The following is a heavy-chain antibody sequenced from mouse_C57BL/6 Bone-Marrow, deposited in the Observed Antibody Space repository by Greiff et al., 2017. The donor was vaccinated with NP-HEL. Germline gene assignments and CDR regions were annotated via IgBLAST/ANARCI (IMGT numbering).Heavy chain of an antibody. V-gene: IGHV1-53*01. CDR3: ARYDYDGYYLAWFAY. CDR1: GYTFTSYW. Sequence: QVHVKQPGTELVKPGASVKLSCKASGYTFTSYWMHWVKQRPGQGLEWIGNINPSNGGTNYNEKFKSKATLTVDKSSSTAYMQLSSLTSEDSAVYYCARYDYDGYYLAWFAYWGQGTLVTVSA. J-gene: IGHJ3*01. CDR2: INPSNGGT. D-gene: IGHD2-3*01.